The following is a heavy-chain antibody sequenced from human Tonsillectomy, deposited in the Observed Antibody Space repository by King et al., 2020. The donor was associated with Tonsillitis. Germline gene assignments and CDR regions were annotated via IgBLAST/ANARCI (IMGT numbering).Heavy chain of an antibody. D-gene: IGHD3-10*01. CDR1: GFTFSNYC. J-gene: IGHJ4*02. Sequence: VQLVESGGGLVQPGGSLRLSCAASGFTFSNYCMHWLRQAPGKGLEWVAIISYDGSDLFQADSVKGRIIISRDDSKNTLYLEMNSLRAEDAALYYCAKDVRRYGSGSFPDSGGQGTLVTVSS. CDR3: AKDVRRYGSGSFPDS. V-gene: IGHV3-30*18. CDR2: ISYDGSDL.